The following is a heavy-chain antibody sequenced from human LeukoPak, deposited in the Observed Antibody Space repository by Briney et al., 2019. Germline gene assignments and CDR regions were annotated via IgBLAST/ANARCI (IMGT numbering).Heavy chain of an antibody. CDR1: RFTLSNYW. D-gene: IGHD6-19*01. CDR3: ARQRGSGCLDY. J-gene: IGHJ4*02. V-gene: IGHV3-7*01. Sequence: GGSLRLSCAASRFTLSNYWMSWVRQAPGKGLEWVANIKQDGSETYYVDSVKGRFTISRDNAKNSLSLQMNSLRAEATAVYYCARQRGSGCLDYWGQGILVTVSS. CDR2: IKQDGSET.